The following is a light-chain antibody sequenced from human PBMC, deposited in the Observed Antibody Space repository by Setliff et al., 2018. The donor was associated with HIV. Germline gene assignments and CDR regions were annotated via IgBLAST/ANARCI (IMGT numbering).Light chain of an antibody. CDR1: NSDIGTYDL. V-gene: IGLV2-23*02. Sequence: QSVLTQPASVSGSPGQAITISCTGNNSDIGTYDLVSWYQQHPGRAPKLTIFEVKRRPSGVSNRFSGSKSGNTASLTISGLQAEDEATYFCSSYTGSDTFDVVGTGTKVTVL. J-gene: IGLJ1*01. CDR2: EVK. CDR3: SSYTGSDTFDV.